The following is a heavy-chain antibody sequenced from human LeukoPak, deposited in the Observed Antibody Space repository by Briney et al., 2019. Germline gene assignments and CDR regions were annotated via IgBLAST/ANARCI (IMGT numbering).Heavy chain of an antibody. J-gene: IGHJ4*02. CDR1: TGSISGYY. CDR2: RYYSGAS. D-gene: IGHD1-26*01. V-gene: IGHV4-59*08. Sequence: SETLSLTCAVSTGSISGYYWSWIRQPPGKGLEWIGFRYYSGASNYNPSLRGRVTISVDRSKSQVSLKMTSVTAADTAVYYCARALSGSPAVFDYWGQGTLVSVSS. CDR3: ARALSGSPAVFDY.